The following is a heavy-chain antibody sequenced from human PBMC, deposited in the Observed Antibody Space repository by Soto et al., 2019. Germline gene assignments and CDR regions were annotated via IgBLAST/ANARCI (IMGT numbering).Heavy chain of an antibody. CDR3: ARDGVSSTDYTWNYGTYFDY. CDR1: GFTFTSYT. J-gene: IGHJ4*02. CDR2: ISYDGNNK. D-gene: IGHD1-1*01. Sequence: SLTLSCAASGFTFTSYTVHWVRQTPGEGPEWVAVISYDGNNKFYADSVKGRFTISRDSSSQTLYLQMNSLRPDDTAMYYCARDGVSSTDYTWNYGTYFDYWGPGALVTVSS. V-gene: IGHV3-30*03.